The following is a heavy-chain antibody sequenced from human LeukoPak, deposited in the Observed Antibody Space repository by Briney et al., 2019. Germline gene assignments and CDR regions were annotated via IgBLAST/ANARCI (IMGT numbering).Heavy chain of an antibody. CDR2: ISAYNGNT. J-gene: IGHJ4*02. Sequence: ASVKVSSKASGYTFTSYGISWVRQAPGQGLEWMGWISAYNGNTNYAQKLQGRVTMTTDTSTSTAYMELRSLRSDDTAVYYCARLLRSGYPIYYFDYWGQGTLVTVSS. V-gene: IGHV1-18*01. D-gene: IGHD3-22*01. CDR3: ARLLRSGYPIYYFDY. CDR1: GYTFTSYG.